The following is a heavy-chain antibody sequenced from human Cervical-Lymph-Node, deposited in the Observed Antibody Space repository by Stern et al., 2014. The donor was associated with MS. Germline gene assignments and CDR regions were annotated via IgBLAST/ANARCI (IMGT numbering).Heavy chain of an antibody. CDR1: GG. D-gene: IGHD3-10*01. J-gene: IGHJ5*02. CDR3: ARGSGDNWFGP. V-gene: IGHV1-69*06. CDR2: VIPFVGTS. Sequence: DQLVESGAEVKKPGSSVEVSCKSSGGISWVRQAPGQGLEWMGGVIPFVGTSNYAQKFQGRVTIPADTSTNTTYLHLSRLTSADTAVYYCARGSGDNWFGPWGQGTLVTVSS.